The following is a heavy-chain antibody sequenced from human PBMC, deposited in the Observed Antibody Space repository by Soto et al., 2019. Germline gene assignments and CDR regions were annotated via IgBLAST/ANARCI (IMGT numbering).Heavy chain of an antibody. V-gene: IGHV1-69*01. CDR2: IIPIFGTA. J-gene: IGHJ4*01. D-gene: IGHD2-2*01. CDR3: AIFLRCSITRCIGEGAIIDF. Sequence: SVKVSCKGSAGTFSSSSISWVRQPPGQELEWMGGIIPIFGTANYAQQFKGRDTITADGSASTAYMELSSQRSEDLAVYYCAIFLRCSITRCIGEGAIIDFWGQVTLVTVSA. CDR1: AGTFSSSS.